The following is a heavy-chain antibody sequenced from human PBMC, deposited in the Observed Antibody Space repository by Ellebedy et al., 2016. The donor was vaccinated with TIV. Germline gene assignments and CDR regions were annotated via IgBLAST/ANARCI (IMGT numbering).Heavy chain of an antibody. CDR2: IYYSGST. CDR3: AREISYYYGMDV. D-gene: IGHD3-3*01. Sequence: SWIRQPPGKGLEWIGYIYYSGSTYYNPSLKSRVTISVDTSKNQFSLKLSSVTAADTAVFYCAREISYYYGMDVWGQGTTVTVSS. J-gene: IGHJ6*02. V-gene: IGHV4-30-4*01.